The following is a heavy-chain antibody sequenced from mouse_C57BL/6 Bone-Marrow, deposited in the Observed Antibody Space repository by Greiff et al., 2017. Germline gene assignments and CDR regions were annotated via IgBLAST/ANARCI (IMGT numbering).Heavy chain of an antibody. Sequence: VRLQQSGAELVRPGASVTLSCKASGYTFTDYEMHWVKQTPVHGLEWIGAIDPETGGTAYNQKFKGKAILTAATSSSTAYMELRSLTSEDSAVYSCTRETWYFDVWGTGTTVTVSS. CDR3: TRETWYFDV. J-gene: IGHJ1*03. V-gene: IGHV1-15*01. CDR2: IDPETGGT. CDR1: GYTFTDYE.